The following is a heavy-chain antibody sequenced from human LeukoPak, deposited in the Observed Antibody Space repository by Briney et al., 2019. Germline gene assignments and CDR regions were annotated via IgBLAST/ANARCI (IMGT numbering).Heavy chain of an antibody. V-gene: IGHV3-23*01. CDR1: GFSFNTYA. J-gene: IGHJ4*02. CDR3: ATKRDGFTL. D-gene: IGHD5-12*01. CDR2: ITASGRDT. Sequence: GGSLRLSCTASGFSFNTYAMTWVRQALGKGPEWISAITASGRDTYCADSVKGRVTISRDNSNNMLFLQMNSLRAEDTALYYCATKRDGFTLWGQGTQVTVSS.